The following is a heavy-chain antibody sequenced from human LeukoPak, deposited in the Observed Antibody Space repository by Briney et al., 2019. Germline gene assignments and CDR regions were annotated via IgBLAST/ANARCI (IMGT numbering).Heavy chain of an antibody. J-gene: IGHJ4*02. CDR1: GFTFSSYW. V-gene: IGHV3-74*01. CDR2: INTDGSST. D-gene: IGHD1-26*01. Sequence: GGSLRLSCAASGFTFSSYWMHWVRQAPGKGLVWVSRINTDGSSTSYVDSVKGRFTISRDNAKNTLYLQMNSLRAEDTAVYYCARDGSGGRYSYWGQGTLVTVSS. CDR3: ARDGSGGRYSY.